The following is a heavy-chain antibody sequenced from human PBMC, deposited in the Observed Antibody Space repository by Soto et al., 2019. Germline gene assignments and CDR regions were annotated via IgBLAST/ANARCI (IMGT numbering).Heavy chain of an antibody. Sequence: SVKVSCKASGGTFSSYAISWVRQAPGQGLEWMGGIIPIFGTANYAQKFQGGVTITADESTSTAYMELSSLRSEDTAVYYCARAVVLMVYAIPTEYYYYYYGMDVWGQGTTVTVSS. CDR1: GGTFSSYA. CDR2: IIPIFGTA. D-gene: IGHD2-8*01. CDR3: ARAVVLMVYAIPTEYYYYYYGMDV. J-gene: IGHJ6*02. V-gene: IGHV1-69*13.